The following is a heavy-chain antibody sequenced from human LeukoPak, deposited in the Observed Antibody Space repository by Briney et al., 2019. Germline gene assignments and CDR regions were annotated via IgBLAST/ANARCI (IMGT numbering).Heavy chain of an antibody. CDR1: GFTFNTYT. D-gene: IGHD1-20*01. CDR2: INGDGS. Sequence: GGSLRLSCVASGFTFNTYTFKWVRQAPGKGPVWVSRINGDGSYGVSVNGRFTISRDNAKSTLYLQMHSLRVEDTGVYYCASYNWNYDMDVWGQGTTVIVSS. V-gene: IGHV3-74*01. J-gene: IGHJ6*02. CDR3: ASYNWNYDMDV.